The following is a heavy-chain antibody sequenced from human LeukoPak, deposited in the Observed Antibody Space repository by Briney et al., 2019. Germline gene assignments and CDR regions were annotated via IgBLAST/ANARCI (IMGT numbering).Heavy chain of an antibody. CDR3: ARGGDRSFDY. CDR1: GVSISSNLW. V-gene: IGHV4-4*02. Sequence: SGTLSLTCAVSGVSISSNLWWTWVRQPPGKGLEWIAEIHHSGSINYNPSFKSRVTISVDKAKNQFSLNLNSVTAADTAVYYCARGGDRSFDYWGQGTLVTVSS. D-gene: IGHD3-10*01. J-gene: IGHJ4*02. CDR2: IHHSGSI.